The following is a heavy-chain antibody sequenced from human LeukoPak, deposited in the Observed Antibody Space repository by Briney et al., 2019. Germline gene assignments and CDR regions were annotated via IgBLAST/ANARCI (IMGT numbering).Heavy chain of an antibody. J-gene: IGHJ6*02. D-gene: IGHD3-3*01. Sequence: GGSLRLSCAASGFTFSSYGMHWVRQAPGKGLEWVAVISYDGSNKYYADSVKGRFTISRDNSKNTLYLQMNGLRAEDTAVYYCARELTDFTPYYGMDVWGQGTTVTVSS. V-gene: IGHV3-30*03. CDR1: GFTFSSYG. CDR3: ARELTDFTPYYGMDV. CDR2: ISYDGSNK.